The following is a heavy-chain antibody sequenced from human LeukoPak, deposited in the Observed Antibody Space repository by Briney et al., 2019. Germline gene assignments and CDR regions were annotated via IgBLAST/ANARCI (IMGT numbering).Heavy chain of an antibody. V-gene: IGHV1-18*01. Sequence: ASVKVSCKASGYTFTSYGISWVRQAPGQGLEWMGWISAYNGNTNYAQKLQGRVTMTTDTSTSTAYMELRSLRSDDTAVYYCSRGGVLGAAAGNGPTNYYYYYMDGWGKGTTVTISS. CDR3: SRGGVLGAAAGNGPTNYYYYYMDG. D-gene: IGHD6-13*01. CDR2: ISAYNGNT. CDR1: GYTFTSYG. J-gene: IGHJ6*03.